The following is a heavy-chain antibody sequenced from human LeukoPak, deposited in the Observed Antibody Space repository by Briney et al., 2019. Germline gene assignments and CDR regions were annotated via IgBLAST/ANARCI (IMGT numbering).Heavy chain of an antibody. J-gene: IGHJ6*03. Sequence: SETLSLTCTVSGGCISSSSYYWGWIRQPPGKGLEWIGSIYYSGSTYYNPSLKSRVTISVDTSKNQLSLKLSSVTAADTAVYYCARGYSSSFYYMDVWGKGTTVTISS. CDR3: ARGYSSSFYYMDV. D-gene: IGHD6-13*01. V-gene: IGHV4-39*07. CDR1: GGCISSSSYY. CDR2: IYYSGST.